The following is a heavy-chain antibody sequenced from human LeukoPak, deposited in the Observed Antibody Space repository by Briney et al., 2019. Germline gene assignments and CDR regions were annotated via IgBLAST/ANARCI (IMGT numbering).Heavy chain of an antibody. CDR1: GGTFSSYA. J-gene: IGHJ3*02. V-gene: IGHV1-69*05. D-gene: IGHD6-13*01. CDR2: IIPIFGTA. CDR3: ARDRGSSWPNDAFDI. Sequence: ASVKVSCKASGGTFSSYAISWVRQAPGQGLEWMGGIIPIFGTANYAQKFQGRVTITTDESTSTAYMELSSLRSEDTAVYYCARDRGSSWPNDAFDIWGQGTMVTVSS.